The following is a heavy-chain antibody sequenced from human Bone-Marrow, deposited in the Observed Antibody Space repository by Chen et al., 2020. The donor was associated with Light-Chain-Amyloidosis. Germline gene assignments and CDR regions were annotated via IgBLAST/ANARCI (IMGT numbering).Heavy chain of an antibody. CDR2: IYYNGNI. CDR3: AKSSDYADPFDF. D-gene: IGHD4-17*01. Sequence: QLQLQESGPGLVKPSETLSLTCTVSGGSISNYYWSWIRQPPGKGLEWIGYIYYNGNIKYNPSLKSRVTISEDASKNHFSLKLSSVAAADTAIYYCAKSSDYADPFDFCGPGTPVIVSS. CDR1: GGSISNYY. J-gene: IGHJ4*02. V-gene: IGHV4-59*01.